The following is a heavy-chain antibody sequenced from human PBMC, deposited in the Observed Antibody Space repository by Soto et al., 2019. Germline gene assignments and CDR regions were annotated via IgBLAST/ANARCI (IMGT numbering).Heavy chain of an antibody. J-gene: IGHJ6*02. D-gene: IGHD2-2*02. Sequence: QMQLVQSRAEVKKPGSSVKVSCKAPGGTLSSYAINWVRQAPGQGLEWMGGIIPIFGSANYAPKFQGRVTISADESTSTAYMEVSSLRSEDTAVYYCAGTREIPYYHGMDVWGQGTTVTVSS. CDR2: IIPIFGSA. CDR3: AGTREIPYYHGMDV. CDR1: GGTLSSYA. V-gene: IGHV1-69*01.